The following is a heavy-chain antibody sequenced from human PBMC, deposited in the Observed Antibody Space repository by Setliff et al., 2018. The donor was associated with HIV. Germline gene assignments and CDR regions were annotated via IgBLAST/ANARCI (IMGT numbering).Heavy chain of an antibody. J-gene: IGHJ3*02. CDR1: GYSFTSYW. CDR3: ARGSSSWNNDGFDI. V-gene: IGHV5-51*01. CDR2: INPYDSDT. Sequence: VASLKISCKGSGYSFTSYWIGWVRQMPGKGLEWMGIINPYDSDTRCSPSFQGQVTISADKSISTAYLQWSSLKASDTAMYYCARGSSSWNNDGFDIWGQGTMVTVSS. D-gene: IGHD6-13*01.